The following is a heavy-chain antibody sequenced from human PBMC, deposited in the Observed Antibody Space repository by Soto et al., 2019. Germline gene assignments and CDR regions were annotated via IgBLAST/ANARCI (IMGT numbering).Heavy chain of an antibody. J-gene: IGHJ5*02. CDR3: ARDGMDYYDSSGYPWFDP. CDR2: IIPIFGTA. D-gene: IGHD3-22*01. CDR1: RGTLSCKS. V-gene: IGHV1-69*13. Sequence: GVSVKASCKDPRGTLSCKSMSWPRQAPGQGLEWMGGIIPIFGTANYAQKFQGRVTITADESTSTAYMELSSLRSEDTAVYYCARDGMDYYDSSGYPWFDPWGQGTLVTVSS.